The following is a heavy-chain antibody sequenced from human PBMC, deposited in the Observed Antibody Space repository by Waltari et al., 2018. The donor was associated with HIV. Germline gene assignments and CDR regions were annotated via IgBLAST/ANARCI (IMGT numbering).Heavy chain of an antibody. CDR1: GSTFTSYD. CDR3: ARGPYTMVRGVTPNFDY. V-gene: IGHV1-8*01. Sequence: QVQLVQSGAEVKKPGASVKVSCKASGSTFTSYDINWVRQATGQGLEWMGWMNPNSGNTGYAQKFQGRVTMTRNTSISTAYMELSSLRSEDTAVYYCARGPYTMVRGVTPNFDYWGQGTLVTVSS. J-gene: IGHJ4*02. D-gene: IGHD3-10*01. CDR2: MNPNSGNT.